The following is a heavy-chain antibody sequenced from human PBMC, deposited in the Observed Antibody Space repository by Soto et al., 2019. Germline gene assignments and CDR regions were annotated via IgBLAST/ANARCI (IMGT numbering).Heavy chain of an antibody. CDR3: ARDHGGSYYPQVFDY. V-gene: IGHV1-58*02. CDR2: IVVGSGNT. D-gene: IGHD1-26*01. J-gene: IGHJ4*02. Sequence: SVKVSCKASGFTFSRSAMQWVRQARRQRLEWIGWIVVGSGNTNYAQKFQERVTMSRDMSTSTGYMELSSLRSEDTAVYYCARDHGGSYYPQVFDYWGQGTLVTVSS. CDR1: GFTFSRSA.